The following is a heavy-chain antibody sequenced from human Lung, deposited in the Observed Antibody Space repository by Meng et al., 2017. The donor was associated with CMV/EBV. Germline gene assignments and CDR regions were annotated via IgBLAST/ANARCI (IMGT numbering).Heavy chain of an antibody. CDR2: INHTGST. Sequence: SXPXSLXCAVYGGSFSGYHWSWIRQSPGKGLEWIGEINHTGSTNYNPSLRSRVTISVDTSKNQFSLKLNSVTAADTAVYYCARRGKPTAMFTFGPPRYHYGLDVWXQGTXVNGAS. CDR1: GGSFSGYH. CDR3: ARRGKPTAMFTFGPPRYHYGLDV. J-gene: IGHJ6*02. V-gene: IGHV4-34*01. D-gene: IGHD5-18*01.